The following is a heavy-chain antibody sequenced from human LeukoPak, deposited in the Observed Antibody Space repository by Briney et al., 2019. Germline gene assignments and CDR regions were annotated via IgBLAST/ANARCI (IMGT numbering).Heavy chain of an antibody. V-gene: IGHV1-69*13. CDR1: GGTFNSYA. Sequence: SVKVSCKASGGTFNSYAISWVRQAPGQGLEWMGGIIPIFGTANYAQKFQGRVTITADESTSTAYMELSSLRSEDTAVYYCARSLDFPSWFDPWGQGTLVTVSS. J-gene: IGHJ5*02. CDR2: IIPIFGTA. CDR3: ARSLDFPSWFDP.